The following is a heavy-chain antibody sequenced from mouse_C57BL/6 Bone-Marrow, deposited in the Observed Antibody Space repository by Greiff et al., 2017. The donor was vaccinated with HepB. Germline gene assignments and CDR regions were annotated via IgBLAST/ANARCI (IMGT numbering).Heavy chain of an antibody. CDR1: GFNIKDDY. CDR2: IDPENGDT. D-gene: IGHD1-1*01. J-gene: IGHJ2*01. CDR3: TTSTVVEGNYDD. Sequence: VQLQQSGAELVRPGASVKLSCTASGFNIKDDYMHWVKQRPEQGLEWIGWIDPENGDTEYASKFQGKATITADTTSNTAYLQLSSLTSEDTAVYYCTTSTVVEGNYDDGGQGTTRTVSS. V-gene: IGHV14-4*01.